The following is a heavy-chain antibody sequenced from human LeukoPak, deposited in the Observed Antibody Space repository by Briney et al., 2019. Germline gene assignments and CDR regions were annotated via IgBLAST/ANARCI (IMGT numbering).Heavy chain of an antibody. CDR3: ARADGYCSSTSCYGPNWFDP. CDR1: GGSFSGYC. Sequence: PSETLSLTCAVYGGSFSGYCWSWIRQPPGKGLEWIGEINHSGSTNYNPSLKSRVTISVDTSKNQFSLKLSSVTAADTAVYYCARADGYCSSTSCYGPNWFDPWGQGTLVTVSS. D-gene: IGHD2-2*03. J-gene: IGHJ5*02. V-gene: IGHV4-34*01. CDR2: INHSGST.